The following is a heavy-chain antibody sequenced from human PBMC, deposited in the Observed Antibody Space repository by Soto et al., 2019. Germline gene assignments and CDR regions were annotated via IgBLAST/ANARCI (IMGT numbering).Heavy chain of an antibody. J-gene: IGHJ6*02. D-gene: IGHD6-13*01. CDR3: ARDPKIAADYYYYYGMDV. CDR2: INAGNGNT. V-gene: IGHV1-3*01. Sequence: GASVKVSCKASGYTFTSSAMPCGRQAPGQRLEWMGWINAGNGNTKYSQKFQGRVTITRDTSASTAYMELSSLRSEDTAVYYCARDPKIAADYYYYYGMDVWGQGTTVTVSS. CDR1: GYTFTSSA.